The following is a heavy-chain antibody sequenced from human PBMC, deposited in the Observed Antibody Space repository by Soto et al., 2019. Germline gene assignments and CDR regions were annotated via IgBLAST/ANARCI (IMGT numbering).Heavy chain of an antibody. V-gene: IGHV3-74*01. J-gene: IGHJ4*02. Sequence: EVQLVESGGGLVQPGGSLRLSCAGSGFTFSSNSMHWVRQDPGKGLVWVSRLNSDGTSASYADSVKGRFTISRDNAKNTLFLQMNSLTAEHTALYYGARGRSGWFGFDYWGQGTLVTVSS. CDR2: LNSDGTSA. CDR3: ARGRSGWFGFDY. D-gene: IGHD6-19*01. CDR1: GFTFSSNS.